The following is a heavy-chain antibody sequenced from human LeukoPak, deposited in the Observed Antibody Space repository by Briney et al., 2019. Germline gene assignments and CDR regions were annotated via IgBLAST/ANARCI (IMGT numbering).Heavy chain of an antibody. V-gene: IGHV3-23*01. Sequence: GGSLTLTCAASGWTFSSYDMSWLRQPPGKGLEWVGVINGSGGSTYYADSVKGRFTISRDNSKNTLYLQTNSLRAEDTAVYYFAKGLYSSRWSPLGGMAVWGQGTTVTVSS. CDR2: INGSGGST. CDR1: GWTFSSYD. CDR3: AKGLYSSRWSPLGGMAV. D-gene: IGHD6-19*01. J-gene: IGHJ6*02.